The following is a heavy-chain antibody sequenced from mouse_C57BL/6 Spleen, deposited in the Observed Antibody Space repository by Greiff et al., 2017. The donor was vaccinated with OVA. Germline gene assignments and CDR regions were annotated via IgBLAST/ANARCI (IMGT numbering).Heavy chain of an antibody. CDR2: IDPSDSET. J-gene: IGHJ2*01. Sequence: QVQLQQPGAELVRPGSSVKLSCKASGYTFTSYWMHWVKQRPIQGLEWIGNIDPSDSETHYNQKFKDKATLTVDKSSSTAYMQLSSLTSEDSAVYYCARVDSSGYGYFDYWGQGTTLTVSS. CDR3: ARVDSSGYGYFDY. D-gene: IGHD3-2*02. V-gene: IGHV1-52*01. CDR1: GYTFTSYW.